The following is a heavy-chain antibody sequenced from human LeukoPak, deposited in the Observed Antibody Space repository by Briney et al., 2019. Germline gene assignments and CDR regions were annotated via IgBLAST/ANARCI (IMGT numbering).Heavy chain of an antibody. J-gene: IGHJ6*03. CDR2: INHSGST. V-gene: IGHV4-34*01. CDR3: ARGRRSYGYYYYYMDV. Sequence: KASETLSLTCAVYGGSFSGYYWSWIRQPPGKGLEWIGEINHSGSTNYNPSLKSRVTISVDTSKNQFSLKLSSVTAADTAVYYCARGRRSYGYYYYYMDVWGKGTTVTVSS. CDR1: GGSFSGYY. D-gene: IGHD5-18*01.